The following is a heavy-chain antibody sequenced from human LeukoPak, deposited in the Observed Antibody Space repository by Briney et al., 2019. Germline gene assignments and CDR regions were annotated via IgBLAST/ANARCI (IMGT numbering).Heavy chain of an antibody. CDR1: GFMFSSHE. J-gene: IGHJ3*02. CDR3: ARDGGFGFLAAFDI. D-gene: IGHD3-10*01. Sequence: GGSLRLSCAASGFMFSSHEMNWVRQAPGKGLEWISYISGSGSVSYYEDSVKGRFTISRDNAKNSLYLQMDSLRDEDTALYYCARDGGFGFLAAFDIWGQGTMVTVSS. V-gene: IGHV3-48*03. CDR2: ISGSGSVS.